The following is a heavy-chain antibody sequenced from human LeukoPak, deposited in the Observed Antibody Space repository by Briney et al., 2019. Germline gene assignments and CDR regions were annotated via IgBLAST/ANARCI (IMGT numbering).Heavy chain of an antibody. CDR3: ARHGGGVRGVTRDDAFDI. D-gene: IGHD3-10*01. V-gene: IGHV4-59*08. J-gene: IGHJ3*02. Sequence: SETLSLTCSVSGDSISNYYWSWIRQPPGKGLEWIGYIYYSGSTNYNPSLKSRVTISVDTSKNQFSLNLISVTAADTAVYYCARHGGGVRGVTRDDAFDIWGQGTMVTVSS. CDR2: IYYSGST. CDR1: GDSISNYY.